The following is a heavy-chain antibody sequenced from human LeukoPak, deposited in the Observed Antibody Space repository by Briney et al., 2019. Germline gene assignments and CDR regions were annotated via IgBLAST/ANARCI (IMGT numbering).Heavy chain of an antibody. Sequence: PGGSLRLSCAASGFTFSSYEMNWVRQAPGKGLEWVSYISSSGSTIYYADSVKGRFTISRDNAKNSLYLQMNSLRAEDMALYYCAKGLEYSSSSGFDYWGQGTLVTVSS. V-gene: IGHV3-48*03. CDR3: AKGLEYSSSSGFDY. D-gene: IGHD6-6*01. J-gene: IGHJ4*02. CDR2: ISSSGSTI. CDR1: GFTFSSYE.